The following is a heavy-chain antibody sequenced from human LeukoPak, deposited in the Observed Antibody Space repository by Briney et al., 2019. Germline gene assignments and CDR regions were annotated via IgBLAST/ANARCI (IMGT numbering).Heavy chain of an antibody. J-gene: IGHJ6*02. D-gene: IGHD7-27*01. CDR2: ISSSSSYI. V-gene: IGHV3-21*01. Sequence: GGSLRLSCAASGFTFSSYSMNWVRQAPGKGLEWVSSISSSSSYIYYADSVKGRFTISRDNAKNSLYLQMNSLRAEDTAVYYCAKEWGPYYGMDVWGQGTTVTVSS. CDR1: GFTFSSYS. CDR3: AKEWGPYYGMDV.